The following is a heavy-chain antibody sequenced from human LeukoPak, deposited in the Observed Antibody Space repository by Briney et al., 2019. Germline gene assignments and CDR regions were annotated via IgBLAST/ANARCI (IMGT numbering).Heavy chain of an antibody. Sequence: ASVKVSCKASGYPFTDQFINWVRQAPGRGLEWMGWINPNSGDTNYEQRFQGRVTMTRDTSISTAYMDLSRLTSDDAAVYYCARDAIVRDYSNSDFWGQGTLVTVSS. J-gene: IGHJ4*02. CDR2: INPNSGDT. CDR3: ARDAIVRDYSNSDF. CDR1: GYPFTDQF. D-gene: IGHD4-11*01. V-gene: IGHV1-2*02.